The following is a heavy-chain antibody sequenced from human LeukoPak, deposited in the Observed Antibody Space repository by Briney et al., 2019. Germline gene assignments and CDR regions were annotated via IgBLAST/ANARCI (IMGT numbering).Heavy chain of an antibody. Sequence: GGSLRLSCVVSGFTFRSYWMSWVRQAPGKGLEWVANIKQDGSEKYYVDSVKGRFTISRDNAKNSLYLQMNSLRAEDTAVYYCARERHYDFWSGYSRGDWYFDLWGRGTLVTVSS. D-gene: IGHD3-3*01. V-gene: IGHV3-7*01. J-gene: IGHJ2*01. CDR1: GFTFRSYW. CDR2: IKQDGSEK. CDR3: ARERHYDFWSGYSRGDWYFDL.